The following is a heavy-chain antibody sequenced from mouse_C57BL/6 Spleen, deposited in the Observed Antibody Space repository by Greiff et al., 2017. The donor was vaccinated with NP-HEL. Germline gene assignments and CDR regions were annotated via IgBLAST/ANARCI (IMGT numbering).Heavy chain of an antibody. CDR1: GYTFTSYW. CDR3: AGGDYYGSSFYFDY. CDR2: IDPNSGGT. J-gene: IGHJ2*01. Sequence: QVQLKQPGAELVKPGASVKLSCKASGYTFTSYWMHWVKQRPGRGLEWIGRIDPNSGGTKYNEKFKSKATLTVDKPSSTAYMLLSSLASEDSAVYYGAGGDYYGSSFYFDYWGQGATLTVSS. D-gene: IGHD1-1*01. V-gene: IGHV1-72*01.